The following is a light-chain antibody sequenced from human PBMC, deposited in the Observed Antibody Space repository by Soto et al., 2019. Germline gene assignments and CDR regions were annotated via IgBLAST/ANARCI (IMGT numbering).Light chain of an antibody. CDR2: MND. CDR3: SSYTSSSTHV. V-gene: IGLV1-47*01. CDR1: SSNIGINF. J-gene: IGLJ1*01. Sequence: QSVLTQPPSASGAPGQRVTISCSGSSSNIGINFVYWYQQFPGTAPKLLMSMNDQRPSGVPDRFSGSKSGTSASLAISGLRSEDEADYYCSSYTSSSTHVFGPGTKLTVL.